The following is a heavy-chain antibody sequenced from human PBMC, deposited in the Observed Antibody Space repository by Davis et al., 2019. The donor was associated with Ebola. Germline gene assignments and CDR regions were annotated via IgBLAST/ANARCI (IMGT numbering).Heavy chain of an antibody. J-gene: IGHJ3*02. V-gene: IGHV3-23*01. Sequence: GESLKISCTDSVITFSSYAMTWVRQAPGKGLEWVSAISGSGGSTYYADSVKGRFTISRDNSKKTLYLQMNSLRAEDTAVYYCARDQRSGKWLQHAFDIWGQGTMVTVSS. CDR3: ARDQRSGKWLQHAFDI. D-gene: IGHD5-24*01. CDR2: ISGSGGST. CDR1: VITFSSYA.